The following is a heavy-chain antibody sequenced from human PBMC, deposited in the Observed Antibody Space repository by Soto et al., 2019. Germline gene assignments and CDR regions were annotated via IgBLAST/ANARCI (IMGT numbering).Heavy chain of an antibody. Sequence: SETLSLTCTVSGGSVSSGSYYWSWIRQPPGKGLEWIGYIYYSGSTNYNPSLKSRVTISVDTSKNQFSLKLSSVTAAETAVYYCAREHFGDFSSSSSKDSSGWYQGMDVWGQGTTVTVSS. J-gene: IGHJ6*02. V-gene: IGHV4-61*01. CDR3: AREHFGDFSSSSSKDSSGWYQGMDV. CDR2: IYYSGST. D-gene: IGHD6-19*01. CDR1: GGSVSSGSYY.